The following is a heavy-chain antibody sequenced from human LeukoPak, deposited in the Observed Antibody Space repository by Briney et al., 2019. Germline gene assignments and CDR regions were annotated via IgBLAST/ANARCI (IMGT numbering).Heavy chain of an antibody. Sequence: SETLSLTCTVSGGSNSSGSYYWSWIRQPAGKGLEWIGRIYTSGSTNYNPSLKSRVTISVDTSKNQFSLKLSSVTAADTAVYYCARAGYDSSGCYQYNWFDPWGQGTLVTVSS. CDR2: IYTSGST. CDR3: ARAGYDSSGCYQYNWFDP. CDR1: GGSNSSGSYY. J-gene: IGHJ5*02. D-gene: IGHD3-22*01. V-gene: IGHV4-61*02.